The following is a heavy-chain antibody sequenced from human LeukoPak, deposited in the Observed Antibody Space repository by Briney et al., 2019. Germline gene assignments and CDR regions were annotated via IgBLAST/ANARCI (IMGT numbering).Heavy chain of an antibody. CDR2: INWNGRST. D-gene: IGHD5-24*01. V-gene: IGHV3-20*04. CDR1: GFNFDDYG. CDR3: ARDLKGSRDGYNLLY. J-gene: IGHJ4*02. Sequence: PGGSLRLSCAASGFNFDDYGMTWVRQAPGKGLEWVSTINWNGRSTGYADSVKGRFTISRDNAKNSLYLQMNSLRAEDTAVYYCARDLKGSRDGYNLLYWGQGTLVTVSS.